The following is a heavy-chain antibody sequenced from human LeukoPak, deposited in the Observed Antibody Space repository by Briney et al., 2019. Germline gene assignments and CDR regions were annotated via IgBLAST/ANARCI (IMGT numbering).Heavy chain of an antibody. CDR2: LSPDGSST. D-gene: IGHD5-24*01. CDR3: TRMSREAPGLPGL. J-gene: IGHJ4*02. Sequence: PGGSPRLSCAASGFTFSSYWMQWVRQAPGKGLVWVSRLSPDGSSTTSADSVKGRFTISRDNAKNTLYLQIGSLRADDTAVYYCTRMSREAPGLPGLWGQGTLVTVSS. CDR1: GFTFSSYW. V-gene: IGHV3-74*01.